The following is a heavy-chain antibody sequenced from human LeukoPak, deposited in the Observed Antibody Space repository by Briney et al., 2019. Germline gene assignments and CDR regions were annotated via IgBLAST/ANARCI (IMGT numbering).Heavy chain of an antibody. V-gene: IGHV3-30-3*01. D-gene: IGHD1-26*01. J-gene: IGHJ3*02. CDR2: ISSDASNK. CDR1: GFTFSRYA. CDR3: ARPRGPGSYDDAFDI. Sequence: GGSLRLSCAASGFTFSRYAMHWVRQAPGKGLEGVAVISSDASNKYYADSVKGRFTISRDNSKNTLYLQMNSLRAEDTAVYYCARPRGPGSYDDAFDIWGQGTMVTVSS.